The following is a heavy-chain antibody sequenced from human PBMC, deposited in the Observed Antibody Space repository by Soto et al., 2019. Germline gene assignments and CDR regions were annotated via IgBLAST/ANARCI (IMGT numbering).Heavy chain of an antibody. D-gene: IGHD4-17*01. J-gene: IGHJ4*02. Sequence: SLRLSCAASGFTFSSYAMSWVRQAPGKGLEWVSVIRGDGSNKYYADSVKGRFTISRDNSKNTLYLQMNSLRAEDTAVYYCARDDYGDRDFDYWGQGTLVTVSS. CDR1: GFTFSSYA. CDR2: IRGDGSNK. CDR3: ARDDYGDRDFDY. V-gene: IGHV3-30*04.